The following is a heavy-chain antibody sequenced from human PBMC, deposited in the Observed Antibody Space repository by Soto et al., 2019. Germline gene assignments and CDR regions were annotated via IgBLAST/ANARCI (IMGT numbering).Heavy chain of an antibody. CDR2: INPTGGST. D-gene: IGHD2-8*02. J-gene: IGHJ4*02. V-gene: IGHV1-46*01. Sequence: QVQLVQSGAEVKKPGASVKVSCKASGYTFINYYIHWVRQAPGHGLEWMAIINPTGGSTNYAQKCQGSLTLTMDTSTTTVYMELSSLTSEDTAIYYCARHRAAGDVWGQGTLVTVSS. CDR3: ARHRAAGDV. CDR1: GYTFINYY.